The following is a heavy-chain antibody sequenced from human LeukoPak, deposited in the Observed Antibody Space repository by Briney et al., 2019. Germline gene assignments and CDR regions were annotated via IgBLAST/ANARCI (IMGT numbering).Heavy chain of an antibody. D-gene: IGHD3-10*01. CDR2: ISSSGSYI. CDR1: AFSFSSYS. CDR3: VGQGLPCYYYGMDV. V-gene: IGHV3-21*01. J-gene: IGHJ6*02. Sequence: GGSLRLSCVASAFSFSSYSMNWVRQAPGKGLEWVSSISSSGSYIYDADSVKGRFTISRDNAKNSLYLQMNSLRDEDTAVYYCVGQGLPCYYYGMDVWGQGTTVTVSS.